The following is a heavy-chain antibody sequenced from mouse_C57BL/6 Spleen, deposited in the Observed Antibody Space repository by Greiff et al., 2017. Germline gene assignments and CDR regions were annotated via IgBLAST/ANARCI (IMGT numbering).Heavy chain of an antibody. J-gene: IGHJ3*01. CDR3: ARSGYDYDTWFAY. CDR2: IYPGSGST. Sequence: VQLQQPGAELVKPGASVKMSCKASGYTFTSYWITWVKQRPGQGLEWIGDIYPGSGSTNYNEKFKSKATLTVDTSSSTAYMQLSSLTSEDSAVYYCARSGYDYDTWFAYWGQESLVTVSA. V-gene: IGHV1-55*01. CDR1: GYTFTSYW. D-gene: IGHD2-4*01.